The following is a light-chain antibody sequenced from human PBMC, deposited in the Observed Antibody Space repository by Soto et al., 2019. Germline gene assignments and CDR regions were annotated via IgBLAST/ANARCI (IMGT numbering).Light chain of an antibody. Sequence: QSALTQPASVSGSPGQSITISCTGTSSDVGGYNYVSWYQQHPGKAPKLMIYDVSNRPSGVSNRFSGSKSGNTASLTSSGLQAEDEADYYGSSYTSSSTVYVFGTGTKVTVL. CDR2: DVS. V-gene: IGLV2-14*01. J-gene: IGLJ1*01. CDR3: SSYTSSSTVYV. CDR1: SSDVGGYNY.